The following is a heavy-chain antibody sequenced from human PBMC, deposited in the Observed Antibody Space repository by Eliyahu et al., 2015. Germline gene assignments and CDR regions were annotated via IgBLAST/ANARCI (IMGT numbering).Heavy chain of an antibody. CDR1: GFXLXTSGMC. Sequence: QVTLRESGPXMVKPTQTLXLTCTFPGFXLXTSGMCVXWIRQPPGKALEWLARIDWDDDKYYSTSLKTRLTISKDTSKNQVVLTMTNMDPMDTATYYCARINRGHHRDWFDPWGQGTLVTVSS. D-gene: IGHD3-10*01. CDR3: ARINRGHHRDWFDP. CDR2: IDWDDDK. V-gene: IGHV2-70*15. J-gene: IGHJ5*02.